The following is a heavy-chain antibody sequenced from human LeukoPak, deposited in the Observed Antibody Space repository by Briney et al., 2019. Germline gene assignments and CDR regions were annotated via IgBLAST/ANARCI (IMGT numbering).Heavy chain of an antibody. J-gene: IGHJ5*02. D-gene: IGHD3-10*01. CDR1: RGSISSSNYY. CDR3: XXLKGNXXHYGSGSYYNSNPQHWFDP. Sequence: SETLSLTCTVSRGSISSSNYYWGWIRQPPGKGLEWIGSIYYTGSTYYNPSLKSRVTISVDTSKNQFSLKLSSVTAADTAVYYXXXLKGNXXHYGSGSYYNSNPQHWFDPWGQGTLVTVSS. CDR2: IYYTGST. V-gene: IGHV4-39*01.